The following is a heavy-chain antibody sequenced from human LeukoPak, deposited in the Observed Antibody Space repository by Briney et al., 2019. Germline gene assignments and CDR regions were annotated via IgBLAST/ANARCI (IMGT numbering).Heavy chain of an antibody. CDR1: GFTFDDYG. Sequence: PGGSLRLSCAASGFTFDDYGMSWVRHAPGKGLEWVSGINWNGGSTGYADSVKGRFTISRDNAKNSLYLQMNSLRAEDTALYYCARDHPQWFGGYWFDPWGQGTLVTVSS. D-gene: IGHD3-10*01. V-gene: IGHV3-20*04. CDR3: ARDHPQWFGGYWFDP. J-gene: IGHJ5*02. CDR2: INWNGGST.